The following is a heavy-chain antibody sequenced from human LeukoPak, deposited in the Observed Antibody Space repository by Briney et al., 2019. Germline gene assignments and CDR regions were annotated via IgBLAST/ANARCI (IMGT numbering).Heavy chain of an antibody. CDR1: GYTFTSYG. Sequence: GASVKVSCKASGYTFTSYGISWVRQAPGQGLEWMGWISAYNGNTNYAQKLQGRVTMTTDTSTSTAHMELRSLRSDDTAVYYCARANIVVVPAAMDGGYYFDYWGQGTLVTVSS. V-gene: IGHV1-18*01. J-gene: IGHJ4*02. CDR3: ARANIVVVPAAMDGGYYFDY. CDR2: ISAYNGNT. D-gene: IGHD2-2*01.